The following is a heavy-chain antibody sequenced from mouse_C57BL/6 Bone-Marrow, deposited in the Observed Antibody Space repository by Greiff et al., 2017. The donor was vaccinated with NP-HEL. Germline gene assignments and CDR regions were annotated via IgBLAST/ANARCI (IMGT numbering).Heavy chain of an antibody. CDR1: GFTIKDDY. V-gene: IGHV14-4*01. Sequence: VHVKQSGAELVRPGASVKLSCTASGFTIKDDYMHWVKQRPEQGLEWIGWIDPENGDTEYASKFQGKATITADTSSSTAYLQLSSLTSEDTAVYYCTTRGWLRRGCAYWGQGTLVTVSA. CDR2: IDPENGDT. D-gene: IGHD2-2*01. J-gene: IGHJ3*01. CDR3: TTRGWLRRGCAY.